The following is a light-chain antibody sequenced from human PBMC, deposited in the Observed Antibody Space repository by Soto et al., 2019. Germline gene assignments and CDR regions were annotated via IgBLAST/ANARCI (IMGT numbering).Light chain of an antibody. Sequence: EVMLTQSPVTLSVSPGERATLYCRASQSVSSNLAWYQQKPGQAPRLLIYGASTRATGIPARFSGSGSGTEFTLTISSLQSEDFAVYYCQQRSNWPPITFGQGTRLEI. V-gene: IGKV3-15*01. J-gene: IGKJ5*01. CDR2: GAS. CDR3: QQRSNWPPIT. CDR1: QSVSSN.